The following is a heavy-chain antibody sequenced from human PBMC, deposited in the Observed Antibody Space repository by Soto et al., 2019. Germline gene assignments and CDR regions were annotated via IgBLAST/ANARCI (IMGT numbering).Heavy chain of an antibody. CDR3: AREVIRVGIAARPPCDAFDI. CDR1: GDSVSSNSAA. CDR2: TYYRSKWYN. J-gene: IGHJ3*02. V-gene: IGHV6-1*01. D-gene: IGHD6-6*01. Sequence: KQSQTLSLTCAISGDSVSSNSAAWNWIRQSPSRGLEWLGRTYYRSKWYNDYAVSVKSRITINPDTSKNQFSLQLNSVTPEDTAVYYCAREVIRVGIAARPPCDAFDIWGQGTMVTVSS.